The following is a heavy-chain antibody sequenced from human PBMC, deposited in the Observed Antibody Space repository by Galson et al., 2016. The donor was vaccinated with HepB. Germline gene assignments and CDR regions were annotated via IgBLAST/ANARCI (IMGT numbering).Heavy chain of an antibody. V-gene: IGHV4-4*02. CDR3: ARGGLHTHAY. CDR2: IFPSGTT. Sequence: SETLSLTCAVSGASIRNWWAWVRQPPEKGLEWIGEIFPSGTTNYNPSLKSRVTMSVDESMNQISLQLTSVTAADTGVYYCARGGLHTHAYWGQGTLVTVSS. CDR1: GASIRNW. D-gene: IGHD5-12*01. J-gene: IGHJ4*02.